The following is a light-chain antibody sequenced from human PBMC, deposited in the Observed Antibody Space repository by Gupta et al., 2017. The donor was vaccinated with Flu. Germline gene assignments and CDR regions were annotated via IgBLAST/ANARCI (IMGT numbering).Light chain of an antibody. CDR2: EVS. CDR3: SSYRTGDTWV. J-gene: IGLJ3*02. Sequence: SALTQPASVSGSPGQSVTISCTGTTSDVGGYNHVSWYQQHPGKAPKLIIYEVSDRPSGVSNRFSGSKSGNTASLTISGLQAEDEADYYCSSYRTGDTWVFGGGTKLTVL. CDR1: TSDVGGYNH. V-gene: IGLV2-14*01.